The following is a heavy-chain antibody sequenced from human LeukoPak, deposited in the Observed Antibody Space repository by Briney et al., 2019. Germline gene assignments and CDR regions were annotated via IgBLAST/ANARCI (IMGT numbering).Heavy chain of an antibody. Sequence: SGGSLRLSCAASGFTFSSYWMSWVRQAPGKGLEWVANIKQDGSGKYYVDSVKGRFTISRDNAKNSLYLQMNSLRAEDTAVYYSAVPRSRLLFDFDYWGQGTLVTVSS. CDR2: IKQDGSGK. V-gene: IGHV3-7*01. CDR1: GFTFSSYW. J-gene: IGHJ4*02. D-gene: IGHD3-3*01. CDR3: AVPRSRLLFDFDY.